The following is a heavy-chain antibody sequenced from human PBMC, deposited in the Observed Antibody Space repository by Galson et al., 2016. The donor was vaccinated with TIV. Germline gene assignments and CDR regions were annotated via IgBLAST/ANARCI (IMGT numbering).Heavy chain of an antibody. CDR2: IVPMIDIP. J-gene: IGHJ6*02. V-gene: IGHV1-69*02. CDR1: GDTFTSYT. D-gene: IGHD1-26*01. Sequence: SVKVSCKASGDTFTSYTINWVGQAPGQGLEWMGRIVPMIDIPNYAPNFQDRVTITGDKSTSTAYMELKSLRSEDTAIYYCARGEWDRKDYKYYGLDVWGQGTMVTVSS. CDR3: ARGEWDRKDYKYYGLDV.